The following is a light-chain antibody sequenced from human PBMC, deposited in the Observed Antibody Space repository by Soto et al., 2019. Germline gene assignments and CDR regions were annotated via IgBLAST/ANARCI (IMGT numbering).Light chain of an antibody. Sequence: QSVLTQPPSASGSPGQSVTISCTGTSSDVGGYNYVSWYQQYPGKVLKLMVYEVNKRPSGVPDRFSGSKSGNTASLTVSGLQAEDEADYYCTSYAGGNNVFGTGTKLTVL. CDR2: EVN. J-gene: IGLJ1*01. V-gene: IGLV2-8*01. CDR1: SSDVGGYNY. CDR3: TSYAGGNNV.